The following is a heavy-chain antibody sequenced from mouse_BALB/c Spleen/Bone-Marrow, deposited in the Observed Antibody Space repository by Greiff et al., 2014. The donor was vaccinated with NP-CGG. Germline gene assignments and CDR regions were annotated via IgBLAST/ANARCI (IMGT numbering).Heavy chain of an antibody. D-gene: IGHD2-1*01. V-gene: IGHV14-3*02. CDR2: IDPAKGNT. J-gene: IGHJ3*01. CDR3: ARNYPFAY. CDR1: GFNIKDSY. Sequence: VQLQQSGAELVKPGASVKLSCTASGFNIKDSYLHWVKQRPEQGLDWIGRIDPAKGNTNYDPKFQGKATITADTSSNTAYLQLSSLTSEDTAVYFCARNYPFAYWSQGTLVTVSA.